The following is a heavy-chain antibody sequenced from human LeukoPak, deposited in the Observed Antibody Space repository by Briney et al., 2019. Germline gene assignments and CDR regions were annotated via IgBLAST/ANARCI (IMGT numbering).Heavy chain of an antibody. CDR3: ARETVADYYDSSGYYPS. V-gene: IGHV4-61*02. D-gene: IGHD3-22*01. Sequence: PSETLSLTCTVSGGSISSGSYCWSWIRQPAGKGLEWIGRIYTSGSTNYNPSLKSRVTISVDTSKNQFSLKLSSVTAADTAVYYCARETVADYYDSSGYYPSLGQGTLVTVSS. CDR2: IYTSGST. CDR1: GGSISSGSYC. J-gene: IGHJ5*02.